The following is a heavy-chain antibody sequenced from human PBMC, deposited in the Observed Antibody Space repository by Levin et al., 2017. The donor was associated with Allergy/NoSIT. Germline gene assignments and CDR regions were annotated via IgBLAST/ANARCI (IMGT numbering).Heavy chain of an antibody. J-gene: IGHJ4*01. D-gene: IGHD3-16*01. CDR2: ISWNSGSI. CDR3: AKDITVGLGGRGFDD. CDR1: GFTFNDYA. V-gene: IGHV3-9*01. Sequence: SCAASGFTFNDYALHWVRQAPGKGLEGVAGISWNSGSIGYADSVKGRFTISRDNAKKSLYLEMRSLRAEDTALYYCAKDITVGLGGRGFDDWGQGSLLTVSS.